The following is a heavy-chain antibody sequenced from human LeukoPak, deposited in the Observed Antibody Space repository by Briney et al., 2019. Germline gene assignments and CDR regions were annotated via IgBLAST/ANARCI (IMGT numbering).Heavy chain of an antibody. Sequence: GGSLRLSCAASGFTFSSYSMTWVRQAPGKGLEWVSSISSSSSYIYYADSVKGRFTISRDNAKNLLYLQMNSLRAEDTAVYYCARVLAVAGYYYYGMDVWGQGTTVTVSS. J-gene: IGHJ6*02. CDR3: ARVLAVAGYYYYGMDV. D-gene: IGHD6-19*01. CDR1: GFTFSSYS. V-gene: IGHV3-21*01. CDR2: ISSSSSYI.